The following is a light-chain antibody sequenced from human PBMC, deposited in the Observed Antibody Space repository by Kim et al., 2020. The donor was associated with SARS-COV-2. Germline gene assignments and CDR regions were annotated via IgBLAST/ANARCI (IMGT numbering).Light chain of an antibody. J-gene: IGLJ3*02. CDR3: CSYAGSSTQV. V-gene: IGLV2-23*02. Sequence: GPSITTPCTGTSKDVGSYNLVSWYQQHPGKAPKLMIYEVSKRPSGVSNRFSGSKSGNTASLTISGLQAEDEADYYCCSYAGSSTQVFGGGTQLTVL. CDR2: EVS. CDR1: SKDVGSYNL.